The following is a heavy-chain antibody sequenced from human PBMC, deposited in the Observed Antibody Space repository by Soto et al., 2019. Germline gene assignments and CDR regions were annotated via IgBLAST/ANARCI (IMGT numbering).Heavy chain of an antibody. V-gene: IGHV3-30-3*01. CDR1: GFTFSSYA. D-gene: IGHD6-6*01. J-gene: IGHJ6*02. CDR2: ISYDGSNK. Sequence: QVQLVESGGGVAQPGRSLRLSCAASGFTFSSYAMHWVRQAPGKGLEWVAVISYDGSNKYYADSVKGRFTISRDNSKNTLYLQMNSLRAEDTAVYYCARWASSSAGGYYYYYGMDVWGQGTTVTVSS. CDR3: ARWASSSAGGYYYYYGMDV.